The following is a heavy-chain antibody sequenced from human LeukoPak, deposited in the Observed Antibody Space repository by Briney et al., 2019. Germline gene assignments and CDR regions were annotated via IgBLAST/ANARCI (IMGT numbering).Heavy chain of an antibody. V-gene: IGHV4-59*01. D-gene: IGHD1-1*01. CDR2: IYYSGST. CDR1: GGSISSYY. CDR3: ARVKLERGKSIWFDP. J-gene: IGHJ5*02. Sequence: SETLSLTCTVSGGSISSYYWSWIRQPPGKGLEWIGYIYYSGSTNYNPPLKSRFTISVDTSKNQFSLKLSSVNAADTAVYYCARVKLERGKSIWFDPWGQGTLVTVSS.